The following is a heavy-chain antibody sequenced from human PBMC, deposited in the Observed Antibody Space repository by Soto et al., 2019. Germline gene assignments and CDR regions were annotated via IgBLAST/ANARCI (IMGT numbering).Heavy chain of an antibody. J-gene: IGHJ3*02. V-gene: IGHV3-30-3*01. CDR3: ARACPSSSTSCRLDDAFDI. CDR2: ISYDGSNK. CDR1: GFTFSSYA. D-gene: IGHD2-2*01. Sequence: GGSLRLSCAASGFTFSSYAMHWVRQAPGKGLEWVAVISYDGSNKYYADSVKGRFTISRDNSKNTLYLQMNSLRAEDTAVYYCARACPSSSTSCRLDDAFDIWGQGTMVTVSS.